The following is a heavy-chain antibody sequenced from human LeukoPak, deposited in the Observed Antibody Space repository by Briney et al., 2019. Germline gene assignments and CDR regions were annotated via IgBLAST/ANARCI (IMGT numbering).Heavy chain of an antibody. Sequence: GGSLRLSCAASGFAVTSDYMSWVRQAPGKGLECVSVTYSGGSTYYADSVKGRVTISRDNSKNTLYLQMSSLRAEDTAVYYCARYLAYGGFYDFWGQGALVTVSS. CDR3: ARYLAYGGFYDF. D-gene: IGHD4-23*01. CDR2: TYSGGST. J-gene: IGHJ4*02. V-gene: IGHV3-53*01. CDR1: GFAVTSDY.